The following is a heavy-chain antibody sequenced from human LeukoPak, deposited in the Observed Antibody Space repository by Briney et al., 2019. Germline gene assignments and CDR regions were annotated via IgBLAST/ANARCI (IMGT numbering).Heavy chain of an antibody. J-gene: IGHJ4*02. CDR2: MYYTGRT. D-gene: IGHD5-24*01. CDR1: GGSFSGYY. Sequence: PSETLSLTCAVYGGSFSGYYCSWIRQTPGKGLEWLGYMYYTGRTKYNPSLKSRVTFSLDMSKNQFSLKLDSVNAADRAMYYCKTITIHGNSDYWGQGTLVTVSS. CDR3: KTITIHGNSDY. V-gene: IGHV4-59*01.